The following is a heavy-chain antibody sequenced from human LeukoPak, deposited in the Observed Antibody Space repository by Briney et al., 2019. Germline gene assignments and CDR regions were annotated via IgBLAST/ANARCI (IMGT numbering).Heavy chain of an antibody. V-gene: IGHV1-2*02. J-gene: IGHJ4*02. CDR2: INPNSGGT. CDR1: GYTFSGYH. CDR3: ARDLRDYDFWSGYFWAFDY. D-gene: IGHD3-3*01. Sequence: GASVKVSCKASGYTFSGYHMHWVRQAPGQGLEWMGWINPNSGGTKYAEKFQGRVTMTRDTSISTAYMELSSLRSDDTAMYYCARDLRDYDFWSGYFWAFDYWGQGNLVTVSS.